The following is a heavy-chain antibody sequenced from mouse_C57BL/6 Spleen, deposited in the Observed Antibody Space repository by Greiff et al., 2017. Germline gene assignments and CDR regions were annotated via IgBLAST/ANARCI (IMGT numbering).Heavy chain of an antibody. CDR3: AIEGLYYYGSYYAMDY. CDR2: IHPSDSDT. Sequence: VQLQQPGAELVKPGASVKVSCKASGYTFTSYWMHWVKQRPGQGLEWIGRIHPSDSDTNYNQKFKGKATLTVDKSSSTAYMQLSSLTSEDSAVYYFAIEGLYYYGSYYAMDYWGQGTSVTVSS. J-gene: IGHJ4*01. D-gene: IGHD1-1*01. CDR1: GYTFTSYW. V-gene: IGHV1-74*01.